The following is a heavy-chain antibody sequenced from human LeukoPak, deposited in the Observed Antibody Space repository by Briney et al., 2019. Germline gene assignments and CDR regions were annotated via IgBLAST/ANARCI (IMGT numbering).Heavy chain of an antibody. CDR2: RDDSGRS. CDR1: XGSRXXXX. Sequence: SETLSLTCNVSXGSRXXXXWIXFXQPPGXXXXXXXXRDDSGRSNYNPSLRSRVTISIDTSKNQFSLKLNSVTAADTADYYCARAPVVRGVFGWFDFWGQGVLVTVSS. CDR3: ARAPVVRGVFGWFDF. D-gene: IGHD3-10*01. J-gene: IGHJ5*01. V-gene: IGHV4-59*01.